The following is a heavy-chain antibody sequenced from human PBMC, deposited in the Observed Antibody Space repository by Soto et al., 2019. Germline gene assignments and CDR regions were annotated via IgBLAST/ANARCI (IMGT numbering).Heavy chain of an antibody. CDR1: GFTFSIYT. Sequence: EVQLVESGGGLAQPGGSLRLSCEAAGFTFSIYTMNWVRQAPGKGLEWVSYITAASDTIYYADSVKGRFTISRDNAKNSLYLQMNSLRDEDTAVYYCARHYTTSRVGAWFDPWCQGTLVTVSS. CDR3: ARHYTTSRVGAWFDP. CDR2: ITAASDTI. D-gene: IGHD3-3*01. V-gene: IGHV3-48*02. J-gene: IGHJ5*02.